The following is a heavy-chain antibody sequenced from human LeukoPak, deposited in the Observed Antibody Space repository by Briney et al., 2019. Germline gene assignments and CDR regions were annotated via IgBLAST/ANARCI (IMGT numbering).Heavy chain of an antibody. Sequence: GGSLRLSCADSGFTFRRYWMHWVRQTPGKGLVWVSCISGDGSVTRYADSVKGRFTISRDNTRNTLYLQMHSLRVEDMAVYYCATAGGETSRMGFDPWGQGSLVTASS. CDR3: ATAGGETSRMGFDP. CDR1: GFTFRRYW. V-gene: IGHV3-74*01. J-gene: IGHJ5*02. CDR2: ISGDGSVT. D-gene: IGHD4-17*01.